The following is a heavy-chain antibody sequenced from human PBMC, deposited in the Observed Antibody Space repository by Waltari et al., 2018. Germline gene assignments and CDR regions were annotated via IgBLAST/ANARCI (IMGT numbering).Heavy chain of an antibody. J-gene: IGHJ4*02. Sequence: EVQLVESGGGWVQPGGSLGLPCAPSGFPFSSYWMIWGRQAPGQGLEWVAHINQDGSEKSYVASVKGRFTISRDNAKQSLYLQMNSLRPDDTAIYYCARLRGANDWGQGTLVTVSS. D-gene: IGHD3-10*01. V-gene: IGHV3-7*01. CDR1: GFPFSSYW. CDR3: ARLRGAND. CDR2: INQDGSEK.